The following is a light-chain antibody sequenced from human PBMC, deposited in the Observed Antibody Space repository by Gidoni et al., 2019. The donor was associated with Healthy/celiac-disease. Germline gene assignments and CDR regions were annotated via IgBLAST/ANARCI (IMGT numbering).Light chain of an antibody. V-gene: IGKV1-5*03. J-gene: IGKJ5*01. CDR1: QSISSW. CDR2: KAS. Sequence: DIQMTPSPSTLSASVGDRVTITCRASQSISSWLAWYQQKPGKAPKLLIYKASSLESGVPSRFSGSGSGTEFTLTISNLQPDDFATYYCQQYNSFPITFGQGTRLEIK. CDR3: QQYNSFPIT.